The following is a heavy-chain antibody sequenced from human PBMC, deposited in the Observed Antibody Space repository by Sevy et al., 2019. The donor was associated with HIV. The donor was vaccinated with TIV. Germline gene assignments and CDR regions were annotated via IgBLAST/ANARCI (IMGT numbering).Heavy chain of an antibody. CDR2: ISYHGRDK. J-gene: IGHJ6*02. D-gene: IGHD3-9*01. CDR3: AKDFTGYNGMDV. CDR1: GITFSTSG. V-gene: IGHV3-30*18. Sequence: GSLRLSCVVSGITFSTSGMHWVRQAPGKGLEWVAVISYHGRDKFYADSVKGRSTISRDNSKNILYLQMISLRAEDTAVYYCAKDFTGYNGMDVWGQGTMVAVSS.